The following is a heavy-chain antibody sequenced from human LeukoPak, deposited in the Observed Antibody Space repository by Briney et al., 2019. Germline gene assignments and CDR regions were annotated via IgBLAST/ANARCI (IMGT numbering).Heavy chain of an antibody. CDR3: ATPGSGIWCFDY. V-gene: IGHV3-7*01. CDR2: IKQDGSEK. D-gene: IGHD6-13*01. J-gene: IGHJ4*02. CDR1: RFTLSTYW. Sequence: SGGSLRLSCAASRFTLSTYWMSWVRQAPGKGLEWVASIKQDGSEKYYVDSVKGRFTISRDNAKNSVYLQMTSLRAEDTAVYYCATPGSGIWCFDYWGQGTLLTVSS.